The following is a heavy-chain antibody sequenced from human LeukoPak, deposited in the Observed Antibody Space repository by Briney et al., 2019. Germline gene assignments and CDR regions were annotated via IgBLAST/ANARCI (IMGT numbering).Heavy chain of an antibody. J-gene: IGHJ4*02. CDR1: GYIFTSYG. CDR2: ISVYNGDT. CDR3: ARDYPVISAPGASDF. V-gene: IGHV1-18*01. Sequence: GASVTVSFKASGYIFTSYGISWVRQAPGQGLEWMGWISVYNGDTTYAQKLQGRVTLTTDTSTTTAYMELRSLRYDDTAVYYCARDYPVISAPGASDFWGQGTLVTVSS. D-gene: IGHD4-23*01.